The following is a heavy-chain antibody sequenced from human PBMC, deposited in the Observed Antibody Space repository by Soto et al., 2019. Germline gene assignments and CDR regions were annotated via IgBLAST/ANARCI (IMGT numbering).Heavy chain of an antibody. Sequence: EVHLVESGGALVQPGGSLTLSCAASGFTFSGYSMNWVRQAPGKGLEWVSYITSSSTSTYYADSVKGRFTISRDNAKNSRYLQMNSLRVEDTAVYYCAKCLGGSCSGVGGDYWGQGTLVTVSS. J-gene: IGHJ4*02. D-gene: IGHD2-15*01. CDR2: ITSSSTST. V-gene: IGHV3-48*01. CDR1: GFTFSGYS. CDR3: AKCLGGSCSGVGGDY.